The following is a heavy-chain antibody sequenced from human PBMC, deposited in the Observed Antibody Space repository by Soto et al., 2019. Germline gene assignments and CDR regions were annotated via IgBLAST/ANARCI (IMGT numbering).Heavy chain of an antibody. Sequence: QVQLVESGGGVVQPGRSLRLSCAASGFTFSSYGMHWVRQAPGKGLEWVAVISYDGSNKYYADSVKGRFTISRDNSKNTLYLQMNSLRAEDTAVYYCAKVPLAYCGGDCYPEEYFQHWGQGTLVTVSS. J-gene: IGHJ1*01. CDR2: ISYDGSNK. V-gene: IGHV3-30*18. CDR3: AKVPLAYCGGDCYPEEYFQH. D-gene: IGHD2-21*02. CDR1: GFTFSSYG.